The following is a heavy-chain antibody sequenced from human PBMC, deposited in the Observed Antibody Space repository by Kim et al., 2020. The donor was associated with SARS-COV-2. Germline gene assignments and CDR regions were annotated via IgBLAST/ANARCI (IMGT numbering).Heavy chain of an antibody. CDR3: ARRQGQASVGYSSGWYDYYYYYGMDG. V-gene: IGHV3-30*04. CDR1: GFTFSSYA. CDR2: ISYDGSNK. Sequence: GGSLRLSCAASGFTFSSYAMHWVRQAPGKGLEWVAVISYDGSNKYYADSVKGRFTISRDNSKNTLYLQMNSLRAEDTAVYYCARRQGQASVGYSSGWYDYYYYYGMDGWGQGTTVSVSS. J-gene: IGHJ6*02. D-gene: IGHD6-19*01.